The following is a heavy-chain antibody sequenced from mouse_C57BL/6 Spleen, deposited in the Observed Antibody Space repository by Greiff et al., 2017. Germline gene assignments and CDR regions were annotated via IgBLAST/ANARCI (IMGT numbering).Heavy chain of an antibody. CDR3: ARSGGYNGGYAMDY. Sequence: VQLQQPGAELVRPGSSVKLSCKASGYTFTSYWMPWVKQRPIQGLEWIGNIDPSDSETHYNQKFKDKATLTVDKSSSTAYMQLSSLTSEDSAVYYCARSGGYNGGYAMDYWGQGTSVTVSS. CDR1: GYTFTSYW. D-gene: IGHD2-2*01. CDR2: IDPSDSET. V-gene: IGHV1-52*01. J-gene: IGHJ4*01.